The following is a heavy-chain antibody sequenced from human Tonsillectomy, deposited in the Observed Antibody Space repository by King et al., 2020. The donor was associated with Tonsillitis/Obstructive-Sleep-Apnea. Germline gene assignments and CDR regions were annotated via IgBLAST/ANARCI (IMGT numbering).Heavy chain of an antibody. Sequence: VQLVESGGGLVQPGGSLRLSCAASGFTFSNYAMTWARQAPGGGLEGVSTISGTGGRTYYTDSVKRRFTISRHTSKNTLYLQMNSLSADDTAVYSWAKDAKYCSSTTCSITLLEYWGRGTPVTVPA. V-gene: IGHV3-23*04. CDR3: AKDAKYCSSTTCSITLLEY. CDR2: ISGTGGRT. J-gene: IGHJ4*02. D-gene: IGHD2-2*01. CDR1: GFTFSNYA.